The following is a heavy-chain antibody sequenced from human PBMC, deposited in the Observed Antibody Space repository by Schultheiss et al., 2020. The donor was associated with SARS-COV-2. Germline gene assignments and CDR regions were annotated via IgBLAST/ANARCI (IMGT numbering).Heavy chain of an antibody. Sequence: GGSLRLSCAASGFTFSSYEMNWVRQAPGKGLEWVGRIKSKTDGGTTDYAAPVKGRFTISRDDSKNTLYLQMNSLKTEDTAVYYCARDHRSDDYGDYQSSPDYWGQGTLVTVSS. CDR1: GFTFSSYE. D-gene: IGHD4-17*01. CDR2: IKSKTDGGTT. J-gene: IGHJ4*02. CDR3: ARDHRSDDYGDYQSSPDY. V-gene: IGHV3-15*01.